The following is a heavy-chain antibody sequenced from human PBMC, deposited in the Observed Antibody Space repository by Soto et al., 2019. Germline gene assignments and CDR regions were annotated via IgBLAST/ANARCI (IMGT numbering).Heavy chain of an antibody. J-gene: IGHJ6*02. V-gene: IGHV4-34*01. CDR3: ARGGSTRLHHYGMDV. CDR1: GGSFSGYY. Sequence: QVQLQQWGAGLLKPSETLSLTCAVYGGSFSGYYWSWIRQPPGKGLEWIGEINHSGSTNYNPSLKSRVTISVDTSKNQCSLKRSSVTAADTAVYYCARGGSTRLHHYGMDVWGQGTTVTVSS. CDR2: INHSGST.